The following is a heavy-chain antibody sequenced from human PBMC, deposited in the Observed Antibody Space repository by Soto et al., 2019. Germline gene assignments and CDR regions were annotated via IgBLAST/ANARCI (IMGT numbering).Heavy chain of an antibody. CDR1: GFTVSSDY. D-gene: IGHD5-18*01. V-gene: IGHV3-66*01. J-gene: IGHJ4*02. CDR3: ARVPKGQLWTFDY. CDR2: IYSGGTT. Sequence: GGSLRLSCAASGFTVSSDYMTWVRQAPGKGLEWLSTIYSGGTTYYADSVKGRFTISRENAKNSLYLQMNSLRAGDTAVYYCARVPKGQLWTFDYWGQGTLVTVSS.